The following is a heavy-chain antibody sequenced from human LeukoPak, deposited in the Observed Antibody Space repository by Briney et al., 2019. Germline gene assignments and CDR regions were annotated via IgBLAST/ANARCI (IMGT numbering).Heavy chain of an antibody. CDR2: INHSGST. V-gene: IGHV4-34*01. CDR1: GGSFSGYY. Sequence: PSETLSVTCAVYGGSFSGYYWSWIRQPPGKGLEWIGEINHSGSTNCNPSLKSRVTISVDTSKNQFSLKLSSVTAADTAVYYCATRGYSYGYWGLYFDYWGQGTLVTVSS. D-gene: IGHD5-18*01. J-gene: IGHJ4*02. CDR3: ATRGYSYGYWGLYFDY.